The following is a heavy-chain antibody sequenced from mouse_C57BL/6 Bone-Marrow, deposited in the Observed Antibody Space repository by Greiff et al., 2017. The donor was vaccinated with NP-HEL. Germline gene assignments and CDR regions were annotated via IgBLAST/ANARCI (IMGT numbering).Heavy chain of an antibody. CDR1: GYTFTDYY. V-gene: IGHV1-75*01. Sequence: QVHVKQSGPELVKPGASVKISCKASGYTFTDYYINWVKQRPGQGLEWIGWIFPGRGSTYYNEKFKGKATLTVAKSSSTAYMLLSSLTAEDSAVYFGARTDYGSSVKGMDYWGQGTSVTVSS. CDR2: IFPGRGST. D-gene: IGHD1-1*01. CDR3: ARTDYGSSVKGMDY. J-gene: IGHJ4*01.